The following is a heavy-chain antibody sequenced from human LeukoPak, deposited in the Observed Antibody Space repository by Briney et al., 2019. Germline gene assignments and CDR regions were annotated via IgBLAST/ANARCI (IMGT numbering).Heavy chain of an antibody. CDR1: GFTFSSYA. CDR3: ARSPASSWYESLNIYYYYYYGMDV. CDR2: ISYDGSNK. Sequence: PGGSLRLSRAASGFTFSSYAMHWVRQAPGKGLEWVAVISYDGSNKYYADSVKGRFTISRDNSKNTLYLQMNSLRAEDTAVYYCARSPASSWYESLNIYYYYYYGMDVWGKGTTVTVSS. V-gene: IGHV3-30*04. J-gene: IGHJ6*04. D-gene: IGHD6-13*01.